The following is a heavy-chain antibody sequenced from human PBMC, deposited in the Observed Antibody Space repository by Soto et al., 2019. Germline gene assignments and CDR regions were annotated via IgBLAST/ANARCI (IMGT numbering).Heavy chain of an antibody. CDR2: IWYDGSNK. V-gene: IGHV3-33*01. J-gene: IGHJ3*02. Sequence: PGGSLRLSCAASGFTFSSYGMHWVRQAPGKGLEWVAVIWYDGSNKYYADSVKGRFTISRDNSKNTLYLQMNSLRAEDTAVYYCARPPRAYYDILTGYSKLHAFDIWGQGTMVTVSS. CDR3: ARPPRAYYDILTGYSKLHAFDI. D-gene: IGHD3-9*01. CDR1: GFTFSSYG.